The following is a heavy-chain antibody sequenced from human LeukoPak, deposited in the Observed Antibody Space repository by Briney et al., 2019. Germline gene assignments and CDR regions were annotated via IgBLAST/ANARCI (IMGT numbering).Heavy chain of an antibody. Sequence: SETLSLTCAVSGGFFSAYYWSWIRQPPGKGLEWIGEINHSGSTNYDPSLKSRVTISVDTSKNQFSLKLSSVTAADTAVYYCARTTVTTDDAFDGWGQRTMVTVSS. D-gene: IGHD4-11*01. V-gene: IGHV4-34*01. CDR3: ARTTVTTDDAFDG. CDR1: GGFFSAYY. J-gene: IGHJ3*01. CDR2: INHSGST.